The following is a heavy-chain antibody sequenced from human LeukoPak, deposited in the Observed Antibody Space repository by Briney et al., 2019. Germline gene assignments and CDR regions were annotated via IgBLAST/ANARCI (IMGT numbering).Heavy chain of an antibody. D-gene: IGHD6-6*01. Sequence: SETLSLTCAVYGGSFSGYYWSWIRQPPGKGLEWIGEINHSGSINYNPSLKSRVTISVDTSKNQFSLKLSSVTAADTAVYYCARRSIAARPPSYWYFDLWGRGTPVTVSS. CDR1: GGSFSGYY. CDR2: INHSGSI. J-gene: IGHJ2*01. CDR3: ARRSIAARPPSYWYFDL. V-gene: IGHV4-34*01.